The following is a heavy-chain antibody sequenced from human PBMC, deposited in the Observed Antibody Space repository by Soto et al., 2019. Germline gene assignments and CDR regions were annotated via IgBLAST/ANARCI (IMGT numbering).Heavy chain of an antibody. CDR2: IKQDGSEE. J-gene: IGHJ4*02. CDR3: ARLYWNYFPGY. CDR1: GFTFSSYW. V-gene: IGHV3-7*01. D-gene: IGHD1-7*01. Sequence: EVQLVESGGGLVQPGGSLRLSCAASGFTFSSYWMSWVRQAPGKGLEWVANIKQDGSEEYYVDSVKGRFTISRDNAKNSLYLQMNSLRAEDTAVYYCARLYWNYFPGYWGQGTLVTVSS.